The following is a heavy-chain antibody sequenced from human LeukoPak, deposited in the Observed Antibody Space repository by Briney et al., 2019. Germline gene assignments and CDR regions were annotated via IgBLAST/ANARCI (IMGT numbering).Heavy chain of an antibody. CDR2: IIPIFGTA. D-gene: IGHD5-24*01. J-gene: IGHJ4*02. CDR1: GGTFSSYA. V-gene: IGHV1-69*13. Sequence: TVKVSCKASGGTFSSYAISWVRQAPGQGLEWMGGIIPIFGTANYAQKFQGRVTITADESTSTAYMELSSLRSEDTAVYYCAIRRSLEMATLVIGWGQGTLVTVSS. CDR3: AIRRSLEMATLVIG.